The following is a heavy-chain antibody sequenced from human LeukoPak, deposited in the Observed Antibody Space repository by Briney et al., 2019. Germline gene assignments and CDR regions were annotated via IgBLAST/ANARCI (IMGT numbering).Heavy chain of an antibody. CDR2: ISGSGGST. Sequence: PGVSLRLSCAASGFTFSSYAMSWVRQAPGKGLEWVSAISGSGGSTYYADSVKGRFTISRDNSKNTLYLQMNSLRAEDTVVYYCAKYSSGWYVQYYFDYWGQGTLVTVSS. D-gene: IGHD6-19*01. J-gene: IGHJ4*02. V-gene: IGHV3-23*01. CDR3: AKYSSGWYVQYYFDY. CDR1: GFTFSSYA.